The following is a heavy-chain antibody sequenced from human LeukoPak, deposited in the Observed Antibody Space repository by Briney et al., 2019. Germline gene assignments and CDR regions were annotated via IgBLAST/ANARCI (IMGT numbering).Heavy chain of an antibody. Sequence: PGGSLRLSRAASGFTFSTYWMTWVRQAPGTGLEWVANIKQDGSEKYYVDSVKGRFTISRDNAKDSLYLQMNSLRTEDTAVYYCARSSRGLDVWGQGTTVSVSS. V-gene: IGHV3-7*01. D-gene: IGHD6-6*01. CDR2: IKQDGSEK. CDR3: ARSSRGLDV. J-gene: IGHJ6*02. CDR1: GFTFSTYW.